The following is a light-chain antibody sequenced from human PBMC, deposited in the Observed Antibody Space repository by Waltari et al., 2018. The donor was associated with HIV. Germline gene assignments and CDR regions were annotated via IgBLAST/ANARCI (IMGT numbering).Light chain of an antibody. CDR3: MQSVQLPLT. J-gene: IGKJ4*01. CDR2: EVS. V-gene: IGKV2D-29*01. CDR1: QSLLHGDGKTS. Sequence: IVMTQSPVSLSVTPGQPASISCKSSQSLLHGDGKTSLAWYRQKPGQPPQLLIYEVSSRFSRVPDRFSGGGSGTDFSLTISRVEAEDVGIYYCMQSVQLPLTFGGGTKVEIK.